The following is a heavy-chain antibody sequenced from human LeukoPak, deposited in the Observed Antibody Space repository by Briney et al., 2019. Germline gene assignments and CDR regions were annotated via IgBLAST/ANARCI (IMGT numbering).Heavy chain of an antibody. CDR1: GYSISSGYY. V-gene: IGHV4-38-2*02. J-gene: IGHJ5*02. CDR3: ATARYDRRGYFVPPGNWFDP. Sequence: SETLSLTCTVSGYSISSGYYWGWIRQPPGRGLEWIASIYYRGSTHYNPSLASLKSRVTISGDTSKNQFSLKLSSVTAADTAVYYCATARYDRRGYFVPPGNWFDPWGQGTLVTVSS. CDR2: IYYRGST. D-gene: IGHD3-22*01.